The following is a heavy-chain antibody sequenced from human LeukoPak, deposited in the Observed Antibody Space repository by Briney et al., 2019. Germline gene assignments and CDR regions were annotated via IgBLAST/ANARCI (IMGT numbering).Heavy chain of an antibody. CDR3: ARDRLETPDT. CDR2: INPNNGGT. D-gene: IGHD6-25*01. V-gene: IGHV1-2*06. CDR1: GYTFTGYY. J-gene: IGHJ3*02. Sequence: ASVKVSCKASGYTFTGYYMHWVRQAPGQGLEWMGRINPNNGGTNYAQKFQGRVTMTRDTSISTAYMELNSLISDDTAVYYCARDRLETPDTWGQGTMVTVSS.